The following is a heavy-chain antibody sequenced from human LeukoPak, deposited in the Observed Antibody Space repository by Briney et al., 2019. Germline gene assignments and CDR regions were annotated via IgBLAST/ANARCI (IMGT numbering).Heavy chain of an antibody. CDR2: IIPIFGTA. Sequence: ASVKVSCKASEGTFSSYAISWVRQAPGQGLEWMGGIIPIFGTANYAQKFQGRVTITADESTSTAYMELNSLRAEDTAVYYCAREVAGADGSWFDPWGQGTLVTVSS. CDR3: AREVAGADGSWFDP. CDR1: EGTFSSYA. D-gene: IGHD6-19*01. J-gene: IGHJ5*02. V-gene: IGHV1-69*13.